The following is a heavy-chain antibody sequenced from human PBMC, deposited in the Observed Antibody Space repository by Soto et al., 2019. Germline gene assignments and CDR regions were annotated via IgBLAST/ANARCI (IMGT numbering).Heavy chain of an antibody. CDR1: GFTFSSYG. D-gene: IGHD5-18*01. J-gene: IGHJ4*02. V-gene: IGHV3-30*18. Sequence: QVQLVESGGGVVQPGRSLRLSCAASGFTFSSYGMHWVRQAPGKGLEWVAVISYDGSNKYYADSVKGRFTISRDNSKNTPYLQMNSLRAEDTAVYYCAKDRRLLELDYWGQGTLVTVSS. CDR3: AKDRRLLELDY. CDR2: ISYDGSNK.